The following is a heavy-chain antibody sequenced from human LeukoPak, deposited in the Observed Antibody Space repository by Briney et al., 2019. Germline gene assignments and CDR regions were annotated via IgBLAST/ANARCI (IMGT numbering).Heavy chain of an antibody. CDR3: ARALVITFGGVIDYFDY. Sequence: GGSLRLSCAASGFTFSSYSMNWVRQAPGKGLEGVSSISSGSNYRYYAGSVNGRFTITRDNAKNSLYLHINSQRAEDPAVYYCARALVITFGGVIDYFDYWGQGTLVTVSS. CDR1: GFTFSSYS. J-gene: IGHJ4*02. CDR2: ISSGSNYR. V-gene: IGHV3-21*01. D-gene: IGHD3-16*02.